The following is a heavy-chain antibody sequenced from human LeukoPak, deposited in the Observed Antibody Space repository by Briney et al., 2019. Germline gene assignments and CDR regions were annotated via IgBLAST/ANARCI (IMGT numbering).Heavy chain of an antibody. CDR2: INHSGST. D-gene: IGHD6-13*01. J-gene: IGHJ4*02. V-gene: IGHV4-34*01. Sequence: SETLSLTCAVYGGSFSGYYWSWIRQPPGKGLEWIGEINHSGSTNYNPSLKSRVTISVDTSKNQFSLKLSSVTAADTAVYYCARWRVIAAAGIDYWGQGTLSPPPQ. CDR3: ARWRVIAAAGIDY. CDR1: GGSFSGYY.